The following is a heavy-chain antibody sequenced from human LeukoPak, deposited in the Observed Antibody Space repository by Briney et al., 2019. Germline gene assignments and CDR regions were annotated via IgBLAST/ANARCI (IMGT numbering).Heavy chain of an antibody. CDR2: ISYDGSNK. V-gene: IGHV3-30*18. J-gene: IGHJ4*02. CDR1: GFTFSSYG. Sequence: GRSLRPSCAASGFTFSSYGMHWVRQAPGKGLEWVAVISYDGSNKYYADSVKGRFTISRDNSKNTLYLQMNSLRAEDTAVYYCAKDQEARYFDWTFDYWGQGTLVTVSS. D-gene: IGHD3-9*01. CDR3: AKDQEARYFDWTFDY.